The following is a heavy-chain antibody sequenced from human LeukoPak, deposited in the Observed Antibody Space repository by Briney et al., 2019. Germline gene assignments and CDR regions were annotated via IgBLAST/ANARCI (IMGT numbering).Heavy chain of an antibody. CDR3: ASLARDY. CDR1: GFIVSNTY. V-gene: IGHV3-53*01. CDR2: IHNDGST. Sequence: GESLKISCAASGFIVSNTYMTWVRQAPGKVLEWVSVIHNDGSTYYADSVKGRFTVSRDNSKNMLFLRMNSLRVEDTAVYFCASLARDYWGQGTLVSVSS. J-gene: IGHJ4*02. D-gene: IGHD3-3*02.